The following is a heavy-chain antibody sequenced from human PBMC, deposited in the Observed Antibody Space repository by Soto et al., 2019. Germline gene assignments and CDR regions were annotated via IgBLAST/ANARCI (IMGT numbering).Heavy chain of an antibody. J-gene: IGHJ3*02. CDR3: AREGIMIPFGGVIVQNDAFDI. V-gene: IGHV4-31*03. CDR2: IYYSGST. Sequence: QVQLQESGPGLVKPSQTLSLTCTVSGGSISSGGYYWSWIRQHPGKGLEWIGYIYYSGSTYYNPYLKSRVTISVETSKNQFSLKLSSVTAADTAVYYCAREGIMIPFGGVIVQNDAFDIWGQGTMVTVSS. D-gene: IGHD3-16*02. CDR1: GGSISSGGYY.